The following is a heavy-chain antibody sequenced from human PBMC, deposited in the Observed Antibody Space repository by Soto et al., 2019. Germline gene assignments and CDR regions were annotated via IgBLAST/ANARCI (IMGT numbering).Heavy chain of an antibody. CDR3: ARVQAAAGTIDYYYYYMDV. CDR1: GGSIISYY. Sequence: SETLSLTCTVSGGSIISYYWSWILQPPWKGLEWIGYIYYSGGTNYNPSLKSRVTISVDTSKNQFSLKLSSVTAADTAVYYCARVQAAAGTIDYYYYYMDVWGRGTTVTVSS. V-gene: IGHV4-59*01. J-gene: IGHJ6*03. D-gene: IGHD6-13*01. CDR2: IYYSGGT.